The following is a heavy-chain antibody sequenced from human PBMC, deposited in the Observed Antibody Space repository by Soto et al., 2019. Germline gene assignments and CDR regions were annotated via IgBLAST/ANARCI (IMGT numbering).Heavy chain of an antibody. D-gene: IGHD3-22*01. V-gene: IGHV4-4*02. CDR3: ARNREDGSGYSVRFDY. CDR2: IYHDEST. J-gene: IGHJ4*02. Sequence: PSETLYRTCAVSGDSINNSHRRSLVRQPPGKGLEWIGEIYHDESTNYNPSLKSRAIISIDKSKNRFSLKVTSVTAADTAVYYCARNREDGSGYSVRFDYWGLGTLVTVTS. CDR1: GDSINNSHR.